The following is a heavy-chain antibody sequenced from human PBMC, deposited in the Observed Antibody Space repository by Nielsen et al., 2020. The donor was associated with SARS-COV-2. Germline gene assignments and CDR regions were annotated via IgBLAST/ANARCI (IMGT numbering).Heavy chain of an antibody. D-gene: IGHD3-10*01. CDR1: GFTFGIYT. CDR2: ITRSSSYI. CDR3: GGSGSYYRLDY. J-gene: IGHJ4*02. Sequence: GESLKISCAASGFTFGIYTMNWVRQAPGKGLEWVSSITRSSSYIYYADSVKGRFTVSRDNANNVLYLQLNSLRDEDTAVYYCGGSGSYYRLDYWGQGTLVTVSS. V-gene: IGHV3-21*01.